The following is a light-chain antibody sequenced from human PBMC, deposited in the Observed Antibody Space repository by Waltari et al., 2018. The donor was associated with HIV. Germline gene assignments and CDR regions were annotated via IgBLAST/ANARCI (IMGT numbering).Light chain of an antibody. CDR2: AAS. CDR1: HDISNY. Sequence: DIQMTQSPSSLSASVGDRVTITCRASHDISNYLAWFQQKPGEAPKSLIYAASTLQSGVPSKCRGSGSETYFTLTINSLQSEDSATYYCQQYKGYPLTFGQGTRLEIK. V-gene: IGKV1-16*02. CDR3: QQYKGYPLT. J-gene: IGKJ5*01.